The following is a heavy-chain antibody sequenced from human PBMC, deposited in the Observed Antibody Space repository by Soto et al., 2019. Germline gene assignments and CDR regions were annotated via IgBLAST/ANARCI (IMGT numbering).Heavy chain of an antibody. V-gene: IGHV4-59*01. CDR3: AREQGEGGAFDI. CDR2: IYYSGST. D-gene: IGHD1-26*01. CDR1: GGSISSYY. Sequence: QVQLQESGPGLVKPSETLSLTCTVSGGSISSYYWSWIRQPPGKGLEWIGYIYYSGSTNYNPSLKSRVTISVDTSKNQFSLKLSSVTAADTAVYYCAREQGEGGAFDIWGQGTMVTVSS. J-gene: IGHJ3*02.